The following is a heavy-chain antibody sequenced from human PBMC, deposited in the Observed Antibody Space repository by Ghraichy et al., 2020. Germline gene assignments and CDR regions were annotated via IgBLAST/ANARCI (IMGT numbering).Heavy chain of an antibody. CDR1: GFTFDGYA. D-gene: IGHD3-22*01. V-gene: IGHV3-43*02. CDR2: ISGAGDST. Sequence: GGSLRLSCAASGFTFDGYAMHWVRQAPGKGLEWVSVISGAGDSTYYAGSVKGRFTISRDNSKNSLYLQMNRLRTEDTALYYCAKDMWSSGYYYVTNDAFDFWGQGTMVNVSS. CDR3: AKDMWSSGYYYVTNDAFDF. J-gene: IGHJ3*01.